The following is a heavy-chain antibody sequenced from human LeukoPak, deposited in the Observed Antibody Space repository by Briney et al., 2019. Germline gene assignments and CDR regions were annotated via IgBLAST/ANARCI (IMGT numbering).Heavy chain of an antibody. CDR2: IYTSGST. D-gene: IGHD6-6*01. Sequence: SETLSLTCTVSGGSISSYYWSWIWQPAGKGLEWIGRIYTSGSTNYNPSLKSRVTMSVDTSKNQFSLKLSSVTAADTAVYYCARELAARGWFDPWGQGTLVTVSS. CDR3: ARELAARGWFDP. CDR1: GGSISSYY. J-gene: IGHJ5*02. V-gene: IGHV4-4*07.